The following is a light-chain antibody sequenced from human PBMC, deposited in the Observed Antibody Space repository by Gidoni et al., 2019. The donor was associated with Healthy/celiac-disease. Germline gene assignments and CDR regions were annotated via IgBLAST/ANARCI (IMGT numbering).Light chain of an antibody. CDR3: QAWDSSTVV. Sequence: SYELTQPPSVSVSPGQTASITCSGDTLGAKYACWYQQKPGPSPVLVIYQDSKRPSGIPERFSGSNSGNTATLTLSGTQAMDEADYYCQAWDSSTVVFGGGTKLTVL. CDR2: QDS. CDR1: TLGAKY. J-gene: IGLJ2*01. V-gene: IGLV3-1*01.